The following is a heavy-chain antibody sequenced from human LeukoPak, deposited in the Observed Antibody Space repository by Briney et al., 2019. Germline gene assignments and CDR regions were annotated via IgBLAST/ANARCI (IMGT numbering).Heavy chain of an antibody. CDR3: ATSLGPLTDY. CDR1: GFSFSSNW. D-gene: IGHD7-27*01. CDR2: VNSDGSGT. Sequence: PGGSLRLSCAASGFSFSSNWMHWIRQAPGKGLVWVSRVNSDGSGTSYADSVKGRFTISRDNAKNTLYLQMNSLRAEDTAVYYCATSLGPLTDYWGQGTLVTVSS. J-gene: IGHJ4*02. V-gene: IGHV3-74*01.